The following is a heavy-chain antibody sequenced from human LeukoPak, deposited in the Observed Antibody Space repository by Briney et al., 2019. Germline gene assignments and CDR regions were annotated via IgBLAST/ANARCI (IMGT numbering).Heavy chain of an antibody. Sequence: SETLSLTCAVYGGSFSGYYWSWIRQPPGKGLEWIGEINHSGSTNYNPSLKSRVTISVDTSKNQFSLKLSSVTAADTAVYYCARYVTVVVPAAIQVGATLGVRYYYYGMDVWGQGTTVTVSS. CDR3: ARYVTVVVPAAIQVGATLGVRYYYYGMDV. D-gene: IGHD2-2*02. CDR1: GGSFSGYY. J-gene: IGHJ6*02. CDR2: INHSGST. V-gene: IGHV4-34*01.